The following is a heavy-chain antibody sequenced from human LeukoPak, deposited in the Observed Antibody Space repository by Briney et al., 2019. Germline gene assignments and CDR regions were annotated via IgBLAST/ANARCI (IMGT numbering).Heavy chain of an antibody. Sequence: SETLSLTCTVSGGSISSGGYYWSCIRQPPGKGLEWIGSIYYSGSTYYNPSPESRVTISADTSKNQFSLQLSSVTAADTAVYYCASTYSDFWSGYFVQYWGQGTLVTVSS. CDR1: GGSISSGGYY. V-gene: IGHV4-39*01. D-gene: IGHD3-3*01. J-gene: IGHJ4*02. CDR3: ASTYSDFWSGYFVQY. CDR2: IYYSGST.